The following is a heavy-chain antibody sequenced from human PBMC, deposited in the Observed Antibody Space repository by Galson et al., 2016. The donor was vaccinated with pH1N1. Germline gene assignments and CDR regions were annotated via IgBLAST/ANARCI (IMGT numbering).Heavy chain of an antibody. Sequence: QSGAEGKKPGESLKISCSGAGYRFSTYWIGWVRQMPRQGLEWMAIIYPNTSDTKYNPSFEGQVTSSADRSIRTAYLQWSSLKASDTAIYYCARGRRDSAYNWNLPLDYWGQGTLVTVSS. CDR1: GYRFSTYW. D-gene: IGHD1-20*01. CDR2: IYPNTSDT. V-gene: IGHV5-51*03. CDR3: ARGRRDSAYNWNLPLDY. J-gene: IGHJ4*02.